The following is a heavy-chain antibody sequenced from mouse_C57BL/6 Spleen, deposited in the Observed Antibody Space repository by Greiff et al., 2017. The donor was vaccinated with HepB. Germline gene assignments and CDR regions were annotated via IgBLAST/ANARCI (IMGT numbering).Heavy chain of an antibody. CDR2: INPNNGGT. Sequence: VQLQQSGPELVKPGASVKMSCKASGYTFTDYNMHWVKQSHGKSLEWIGYINPNNGGTSYNQKFKGKATLTVNKSSSTAYMELRSLTSEDSAVYYCARSPYGYDGENPYAMDYWGQGTSVTVSS. CDR1: GYTFTDYN. J-gene: IGHJ4*01. CDR3: ARSPYGYDGENPYAMDY. D-gene: IGHD2-2*01. V-gene: IGHV1-22*01.